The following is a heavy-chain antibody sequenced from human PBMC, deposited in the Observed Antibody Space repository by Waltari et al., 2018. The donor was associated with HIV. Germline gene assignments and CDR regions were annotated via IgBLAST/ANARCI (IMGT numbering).Heavy chain of an antibody. CDR2: IYTNGNT. Sequence: QVQLQESGPGLVKPSETLSLTCTVSGGTISGYYWSWIRQPAGKGLEWIGRIYTNGNTNYNPSLKSRVTLSVDTSKNQFSLKLNSVTAADTAVYYCARALRGAYDEGDYWGKGTLVTVSS. V-gene: IGHV4-4*07. J-gene: IGHJ4*02. D-gene: IGHD3-22*01. CDR1: GGTISGYY. CDR3: ARALRGAYDEGDY.